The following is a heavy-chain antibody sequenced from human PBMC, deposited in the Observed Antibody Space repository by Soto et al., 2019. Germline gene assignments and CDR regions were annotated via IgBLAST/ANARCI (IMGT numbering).Heavy chain of an antibody. J-gene: IGHJ6*02. CDR1: GGSISSGDYY. V-gene: IGHV4-30-4*01. Sequence: PSETLSLTCTVSGGSISSGDYYWSWIRQPPGKGLEWIGYIYYSGSTYYNPSLKSRVTISVDTSKNQFSLKLSSVTAADTAVYYCAREGIAATCGMDVWGQGTTVTVSS. CDR2: IYYSGST. CDR3: AREGIAATCGMDV. D-gene: IGHD6-13*01.